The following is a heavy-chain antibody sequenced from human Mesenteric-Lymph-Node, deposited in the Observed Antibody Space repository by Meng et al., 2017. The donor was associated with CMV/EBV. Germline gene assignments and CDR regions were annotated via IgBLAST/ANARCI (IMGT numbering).Heavy chain of an antibody. J-gene: IGHJ6*02. CDR1: GGSFSGYY. V-gene: IGHV4-34*01. CDR3: ARAPYYDFWSGYLNYYYYYGMDV. D-gene: IGHD3-3*01. Sequence: GSLRLSCAVYGGSFSGYYWSWIRQPPGKGLEWIGEINHSGSTNYNPSLKSRVTISVNTSKNQFSLKLSSVTAADTAVYYCARAPYYDFWSGYLNYYYYYGMDVWGQGTTVTVSS. CDR2: INHSGST.